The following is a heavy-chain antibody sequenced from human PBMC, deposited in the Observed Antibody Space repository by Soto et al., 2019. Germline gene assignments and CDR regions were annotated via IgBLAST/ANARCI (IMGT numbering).Heavy chain of an antibody. V-gene: IGHV1-69*15. J-gene: IGHJ4*02. Sequence: QVQLVQSGAELRKPGSSVQVSCKASGGTFYTYTFSWVRQAPGQGLEWMGSITPIYPTTNYAERFQGRHTLTEDGATRTAYMDLTSLTSDDTAVYYCARIPRYSFPTSDDLDSLGEGTLVTVSS. CDR3: ARIPRYSFPTSDDLDS. CDR2: ITPIYPTT. CDR1: GGTFYTYT. D-gene: IGHD5-18*01.